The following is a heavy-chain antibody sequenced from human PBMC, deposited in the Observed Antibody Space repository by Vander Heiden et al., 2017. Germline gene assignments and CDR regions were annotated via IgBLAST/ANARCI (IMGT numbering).Heavy chain of an antibody. CDR3: AREEAHYYDSSGYYYRN. Sequence: QVQLVQSGAEVKKPGSSVKVSCKASGGTFSSYAISGVRQAPGQGLEWMGGIIPIFGTANYAQKFQGRVTITADESTSTDYMELSSRRSEDTAVYYCAREEAHYYDSSGYYYRNWGQGTLVTVSS. CDR1: GGTFSSYA. J-gene: IGHJ4*02. CDR2: IIPIFGTA. D-gene: IGHD3-22*01. V-gene: IGHV1-69*01.